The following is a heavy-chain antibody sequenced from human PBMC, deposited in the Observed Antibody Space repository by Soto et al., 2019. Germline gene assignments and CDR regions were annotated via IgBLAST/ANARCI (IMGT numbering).Heavy chain of an antibody. D-gene: IGHD2-2*01. CDR1: GFTFSTHG. J-gene: IGHJ3*02. CDR2: IWFDGSDK. CDR3: ARLHCSSSSCYSVGAFDI. V-gene: IGHV3-33*01. Sequence: PGGSLRLSCAASGFTFSTHGVHWVRQAPGRGLEWVALIWFDGSDKYYGDSVKDRFTISRDNSKNTLYLQMNSLRAEDTAVYYCARLHCSSSSCYSVGAFDIRGQGTMVTVSS.